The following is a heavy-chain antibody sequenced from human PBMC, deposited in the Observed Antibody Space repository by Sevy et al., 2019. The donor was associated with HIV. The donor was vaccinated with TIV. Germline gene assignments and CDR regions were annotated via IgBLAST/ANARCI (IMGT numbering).Heavy chain of an antibody. D-gene: IGHD3-3*01. V-gene: IGHV4-4*07. CDR2: IYTSGST. CDR3: AGGTDYDFWSGYKVYYYYGMDV. J-gene: IGHJ6*02. Sequence: SETLSLTCTVSGGSISSYYWSWIRQPAGKGLEWIGRIYTSGSTNYNPSLKSRVTMSVDTSKNQFSLKLSSVTAADTAVYYCAGGTDYDFWSGYKVYYYYGMDVWGQGTTVTVSS. CDR1: GGSISSYY.